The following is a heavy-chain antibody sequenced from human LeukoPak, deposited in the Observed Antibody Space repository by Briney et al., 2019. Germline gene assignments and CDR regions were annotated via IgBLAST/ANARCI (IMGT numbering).Heavy chain of an antibody. Sequence: SVKVSCKASGGTFSSYTISWVRQAPGQGLEWMGRIIPIPGIANYAQKFQGRVTITADKSTSTAYMELSSLRSEDTAVYYCARSDGIAAAGTEYFDYWGQGTLVTVCS. CDR3: ARSDGIAAAGTEYFDY. V-gene: IGHV1-69*02. CDR1: GGTFSSYT. CDR2: IIPIPGIA. D-gene: IGHD6-13*01. J-gene: IGHJ4*02.